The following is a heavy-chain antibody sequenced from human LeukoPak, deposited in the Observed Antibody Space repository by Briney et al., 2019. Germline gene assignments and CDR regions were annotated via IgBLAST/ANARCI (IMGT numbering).Heavy chain of an antibody. CDR2: IYYSGST. CDR3: ARGRGYSYGWFDY. Sequence: SETLSLTCTVSGGSISSYYWSWIRQPPGKGLEWTGYIYYSGSTNYNPSLKSRVTISVDTSKNQFSLKLSSVTAADTAVYYCARGRGYSYGWFDYWGQGTLVTVSS. CDR1: GGSISSYY. D-gene: IGHD5-18*01. V-gene: IGHV4-59*12. J-gene: IGHJ4*02.